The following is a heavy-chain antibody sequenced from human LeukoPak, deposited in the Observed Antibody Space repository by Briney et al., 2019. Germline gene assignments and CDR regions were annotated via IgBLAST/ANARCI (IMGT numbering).Heavy chain of an antibody. CDR3: ARGYCSGHSCYVPNQFDY. J-gene: IGHJ4*02. CDR1: GFTFSSYT. CDR2: IVGSSSYI. Sequence: GGSLRLSCAASGFTFSSYTMNWVRQAPGKGLEWVSSIVGSSSYIYYADSVKGRFTISRDNAKNSLYLQMNSLRAEDTAVYYCARGYCSGHSCYVPNQFDYWGQGTLLTVSS. V-gene: IGHV3-21*01. D-gene: IGHD2-15*01.